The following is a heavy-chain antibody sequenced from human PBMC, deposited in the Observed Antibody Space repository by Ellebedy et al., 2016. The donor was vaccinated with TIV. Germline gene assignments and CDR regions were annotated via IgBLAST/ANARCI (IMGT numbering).Heavy chain of an antibody. D-gene: IGHD6-19*01. V-gene: IGHV3-7*01. J-gene: IGHJ4*02. Sequence: PGGSLRLSCEASGFTFTSYWMYWVRQAPGKGLEWVATVKQDGTEKFYVDSVKGRFTISRDNAKKSLYLQMNSLRAEDTAVYYCARRVAGKASFDYWGQGTLVTVSS. CDR3: ARRVAGKASFDY. CDR2: VKQDGTEK. CDR1: GFTFTSYW.